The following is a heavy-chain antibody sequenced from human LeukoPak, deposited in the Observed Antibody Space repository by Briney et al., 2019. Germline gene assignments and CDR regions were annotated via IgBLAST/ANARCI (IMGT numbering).Heavy chain of an antibody. J-gene: IGHJ3*02. CDR1: GGSISSGSYY. Sequence: SETLSLTCTVSGGSISSGSYYWSWIRQPAGKGLEWIGRIYTSGSTNYNPSLKSRVTISVDTSKNQFSLKLSSVTAADTAVYYCAREAHYLDALDIWGQGTMVTVSS. CDR3: AREAHYLDALDI. V-gene: IGHV4-61*02. D-gene: IGHD1-26*01. CDR2: IYTSGST.